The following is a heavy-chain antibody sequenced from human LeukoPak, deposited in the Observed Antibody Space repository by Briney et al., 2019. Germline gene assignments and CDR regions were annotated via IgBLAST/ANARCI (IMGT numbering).Heavy chain of an antibody. CDR1: GFVFRTYD. CDR2: ISSSSGTI. Sequence: PGGSLRLSCAASGFVFRTYDMNWVRQASGKGLEWVSYISSSSGTIYYADSVKGRFTISRDNAKNSLYLQMNSLRDDDTAVYYCATDLLRGYWGQGTLVTVSS. D-gene: IGHD3-10*01. CDR3: ATDLLRGY. V-gene: IGHV3-48*02. J-gene: IGHJ4*02.